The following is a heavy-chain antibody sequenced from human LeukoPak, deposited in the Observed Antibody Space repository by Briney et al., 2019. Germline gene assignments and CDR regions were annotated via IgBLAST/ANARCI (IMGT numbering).Heavy chain of an antibody. V-gene: IGHV3-30*18. CDR3: AKVLTPLYYGDAFDY. Sequence: PGGSLRLSCAASGFTLSSYGMHWVRQAPGKGLEWVAVISYDGSNKYYADSVKGRFTISRDNSKNTLYLQMNSLRAEDTAVYYCAKVLTPLYYGDAFDYWGQGTLVTVSS. D-gene: IGHD4-17*01. CDR2: ISYDGSNK. CDR1: GFTLSSYG. J-gene: IGHJ4*02.